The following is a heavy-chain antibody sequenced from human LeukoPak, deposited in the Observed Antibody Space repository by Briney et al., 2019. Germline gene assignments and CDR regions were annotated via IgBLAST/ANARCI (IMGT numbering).Heavy chain of an antibody. D-gene: IGHD2-15*01. CDR3: SQGSGQYFDY. Sequence: GGSLRLSCAVSGLTLSNVWMNWVRQAPGKGLEWVGRITTGGATDFAAHVKGRFTISRDDSKNTLYLQMHSLTTEDTAVYYCSQGSGQYFDYWGQGTLVTVSS. CDR2: ITTGGAT. V-gene: IGHV3-15*07. J-gene: IGHJ4*02. CDR1: GLTLSNVW.